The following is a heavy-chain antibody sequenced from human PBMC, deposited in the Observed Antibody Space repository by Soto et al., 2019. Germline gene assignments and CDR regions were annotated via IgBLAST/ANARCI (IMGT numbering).Heavy chain of an antibody. CDR2: IIPILGIA. J-gene: IGHJ5*02. CDR1: GGTFSSYT. V-gene: IGHV1-69*08. D-gene: IGHD3-10*01. Sequence: QVQLVQSGAEVKKPGSSVKVSCKASGGTFSSYTISWVRQAPGQGLEWMGRIIPILGIANYAQKFQGRVTITADKSTSTAYMELSSLRSEDTAVYYCAREGSGSSWFDPWGQGTLVTVSS. CDR3: AREGSGSSWFDP.